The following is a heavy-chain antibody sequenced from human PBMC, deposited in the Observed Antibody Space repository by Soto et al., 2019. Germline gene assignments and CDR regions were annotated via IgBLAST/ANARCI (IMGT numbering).Heavy chain of an antibody. V-gene: IGHV1-8*01. CDR1: GYTFTSYD. J-gene: IGHJ6*03. Sequence: ASVKVSCKASGYTFTSYDINWVRQATGQGLEWMGWMNPNSGNTGYAQKFQGRVTMTRNTSISTAYMELSSLRSEDTAVYYCASQVVPAAIMGYYYYYMDVWGKGTTVTVSS. CDR3: ASQVVPAAIMGYYYYYMDV. D-gene: IGHD2-2*01. CDR2: MNPNSGNT.